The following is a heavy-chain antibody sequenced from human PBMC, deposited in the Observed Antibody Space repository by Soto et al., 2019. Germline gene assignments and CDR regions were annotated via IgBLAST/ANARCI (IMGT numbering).Heavy chain of an antibody. V-gene: IGHV1-2*02. Sequence: ASVKVSCKASGYTFTGYYMHWVRQAPGQGLEWMGWINPNSGGTNYAQKFQGRVTMTRDTSISTAYMELSRLRFDDTAVYYCARALAIFGVVINSVSYGMDVWGQGTTVTVSS. CDR1: GYTFTGYY. CDR3: ARALAIFGVVINSVSYGMDV. CDR2: INPNSGGT. J-gene: IGHJ6*02. D-gene: IGHD3-3*01.